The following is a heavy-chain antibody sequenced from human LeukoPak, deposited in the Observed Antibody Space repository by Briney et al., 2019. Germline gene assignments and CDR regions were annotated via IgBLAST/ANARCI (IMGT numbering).Heavy chain of an antibody. J-gene: IGHJ4*02. CDR2: IYPGDSDT. CDR1: GYNSPTYW. Sequence: GESLKTSYNSSGYNSPTYWIGRVRQMPGKGLEWMGIIYPGDSDTRYSPSFQGQVTISADKSISTAYLQWSSLKASDTAMYYCARAWSCSGGTCYAENWGQGTLVTVSS. V-gene: IGHV5-51*01. D-gene: IGHD2-15*01. CDR3: ARAWSCSGGTCYAEN.